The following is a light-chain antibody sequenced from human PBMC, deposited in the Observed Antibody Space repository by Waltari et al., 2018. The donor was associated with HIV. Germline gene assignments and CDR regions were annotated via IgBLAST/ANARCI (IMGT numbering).Light chain of an antibody. J-gene: IGLJ1*01. Sequence: QSALTQPPSASGSPGQSVTISCTGTSSDVAGYNYVSWYQQHPGKAPKLIIYEVNKRPSGVPVRFSGSKSGNPASLTVSGLQAEDEADYYCSSYAGTRYVFGTGTKVTVL. CDR3: SSYAGTRYV. CDR1: SSDVAGYNY. CDR2: EVN. V-gene: IGLV2-8*01.